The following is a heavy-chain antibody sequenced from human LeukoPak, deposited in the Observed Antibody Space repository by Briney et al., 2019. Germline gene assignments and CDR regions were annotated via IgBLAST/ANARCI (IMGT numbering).Heavy chain of an antibody. D-gene: IGHD5-18*01. CDR2: ISWNSGSI. CDR1: GLTFDDHG. V-gene: IGHV3-9*03. J-gene: IGHJ4*02. CDR3: TRASGYTSGTVDY. Sequence: PGGSLRLSCAASGLTFDDHGMHWVRQAPGEGLEWVSGISWNSGSIGYAASVKGRFTISRDNAKDSLYLQMNSLRVEDMGLYYCTRASGYTSGTVDYWGQGTLVTVSS.